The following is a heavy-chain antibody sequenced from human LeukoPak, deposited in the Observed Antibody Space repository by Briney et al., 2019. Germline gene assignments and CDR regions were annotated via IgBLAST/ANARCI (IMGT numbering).Heavy chain of an antibody. CDR2: INPSGGST. V-gene: IGHV1-46*01. CDR3: ARGPFYDYIWGSYRDEMNWFDP. J-gene: IGHJ5*02. D-gene: IGHD3-16*02. Sequence: ASVSVSCKASGYTFTSYYMHCVRQTPGQGLEWMGVINPSGGSTSYEQKFQGRVTMTRDTSTNTVYMEVSSLRSEDPGVYFWARGPFYDYIWGSYRDEMNWFDPWGQGTLVTVSS. CDR1: GYTFTSYY.